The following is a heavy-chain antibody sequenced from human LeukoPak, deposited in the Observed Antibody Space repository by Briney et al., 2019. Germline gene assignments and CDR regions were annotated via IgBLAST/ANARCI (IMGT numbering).Heavy chain of an antibody. Sequence: ASAKVSCKASGYTFTGYYMHWVRQAPGQGLEWMGWINPNSGDTNSAQRFQGRVTMTRDTSASTANMELSSLSSDDTAVYYCTRGDRNGYNYWGQGTLVTVSS. CDR3: TRGDRNGYNY. V-gene: IGHV1-2*02. CDR2: INPNSGDT. D-gene: IGHD5-24*01. J-gene: IGHJ4*02. CDR1: GYTFTGYY.